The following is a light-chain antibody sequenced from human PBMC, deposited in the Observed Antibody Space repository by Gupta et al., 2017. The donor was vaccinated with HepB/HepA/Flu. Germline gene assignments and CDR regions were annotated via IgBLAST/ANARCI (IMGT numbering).Light chain of an antibody. Sequence: DIQMTQSPSSLSASVGDRVTITCRASQGIRNDLFWYQQKPGKAPKRLISASSSFQSGAPSRFSGSGSGTEFTLTISSLQPEDFATYYCLQFKRWPRTFGQGTKVEIK. CDR1: QGIRND. J-gene: IGKJ1*01. CDR2: ASS. CDR3: LQFKRWPRT. V-gene: IGKV1-17*01.